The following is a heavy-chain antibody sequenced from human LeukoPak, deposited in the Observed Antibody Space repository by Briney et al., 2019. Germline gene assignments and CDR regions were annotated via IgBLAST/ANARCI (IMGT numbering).Heavy chain of an antibody. J-gene: IGHJ3*02. CDR3: AKAARRITMIVVVIGSGDAFDI. CDR1: GFTFSSYG. V-gene: IGHV3-33*06. CDR2: IWYDGSNK. Sequence: PGGSLRLSCAASGFTFSSYGMHWDRQAPGKGLEWVAVIWYDGSNKYYADSVKGRFTISRDNSKNTLYLQMNSLRAEDTAVYYCAKAARRITMIVVVIGSGDAFDIWGQGTMVTVSS. D-gene: IGHD3-22*01.